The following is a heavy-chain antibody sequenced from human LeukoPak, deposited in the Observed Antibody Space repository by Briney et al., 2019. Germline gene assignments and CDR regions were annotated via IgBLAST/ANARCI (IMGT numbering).Heavy chain of an antibody. CDR3: ARENYYDSSGYYDY. CDR2: IYSGGST. Sequence: GGSLRLSCAASGFTVSSNYMSWVRQAPGKGLEWVSVIYSGGSTYYADSVKGRFTISRDNSKNTLYLQMNSLRAEDAAVYYCARENYYDSSGYYDYWGQGTLVTVSS. CDR1: GFTVSSNY. J-gene: IGHJ4*02. V-gene: IGHV3-53*01. D-gene: IGHD3-22*01.